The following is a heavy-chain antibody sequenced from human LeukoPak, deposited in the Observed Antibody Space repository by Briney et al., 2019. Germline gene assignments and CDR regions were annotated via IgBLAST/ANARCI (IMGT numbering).Heavy chain of an antibody. J-gene: IGHJ6*03. D-gene: IGHD6-13*01. Sequence: GASVKVSCKASGYTFSNYGISWVRQAPGQGLEWMGWISAYNGNTNYAQKLQGRVTMTTDTSTSTAYMGLRSLRSDDTAVYYCARRYSSSWSPYYYYYMDVWGKGTTVTVSS. CDR2: ISAYNGNT. V-gene: IGHV1-18*01. CDR1: GYTFSNYG. CDR3: ARRYSSSWSPYYYYYMDV.